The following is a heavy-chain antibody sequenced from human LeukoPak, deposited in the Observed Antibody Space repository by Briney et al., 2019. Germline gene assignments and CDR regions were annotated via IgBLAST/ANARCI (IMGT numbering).Heavy chain of an antibody. J-gene: IGHJ4*02. CDR1: GFTFSSYA. CDR2: ISGSGGST. D-gene: IGHD3-10*01. Sequence: PGGSLRLSCAASGFTFSSYAMSWVRQAPGKGLEWVSAISGSGGSTYYADSVKGRFTISRDNSKNTLYLQMNSLRAEDTAVYYCAKDLRPLWFGESPGGDYWGQGTLVTVSS. V-gene: IGHV3-23*01. CDR3: AKDLRPLWFGESPGGDY.